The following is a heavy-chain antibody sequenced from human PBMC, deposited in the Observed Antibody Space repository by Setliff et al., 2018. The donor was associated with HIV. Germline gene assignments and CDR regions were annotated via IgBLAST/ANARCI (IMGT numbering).Heavy chain of an antibody. CDR3: ASTGGYSYGFFDS. V-gene: IGHV4-59*11. CDR1: GGSIFSHY. CDR2: IYHSGST. Sequence: ETLSLTCTVSGGSIFSHYWSWIRQPPGKGLEWIGYIYHSGSTNYNPSLKSRVTISVDTSKNQFSLKLSSVTAADTAVYYCASTGGYSYGFFDSWGQGALVTVSS. D-gene: IGHD5-18*01. J-gene: IGHJ4*02.